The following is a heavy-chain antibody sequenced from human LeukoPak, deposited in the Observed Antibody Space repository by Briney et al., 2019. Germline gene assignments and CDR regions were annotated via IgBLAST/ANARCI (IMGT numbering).Heavy chain of an antibody. CDR2: ISGSGGST. Sequence: TGGSLRLSCAASGFTFSSYAMSWVRQAPGKGLEWVSAISGSGGSTYYADSVKGRFTISRDNSKNTLYLQMNSLRAEDTAVYYCAKVQRRIVVVVAATPVAYYFDYWAREPWSPSPQ. D-gene: IGHD2-15*01. V-gene: IGHV3-23*01. CDR1: GFTFSSYA. J-gene: IGHJ4*02. CDR3: AKVQRRIVVVVAATPVAYYFDY.